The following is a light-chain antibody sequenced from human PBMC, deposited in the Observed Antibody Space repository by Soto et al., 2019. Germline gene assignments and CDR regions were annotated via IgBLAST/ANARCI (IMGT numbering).Light chain of an antibody. Sequence: EIVLTQSPGTLSLSPGERATLSCRASQSVSSSYLAWYQQKPGQAPRLLIYGASNRASGIPDRFSGSGSGKDFTLPIGRLEPEDFAVSHCQQYATSPPTFGGGTKVEI. CDR1: QSVSSSY. CDR3: QQYATSPPT. V-gene: IGKV3-20*01. J-gene: IGKJ4*01. CDR2: GAS.